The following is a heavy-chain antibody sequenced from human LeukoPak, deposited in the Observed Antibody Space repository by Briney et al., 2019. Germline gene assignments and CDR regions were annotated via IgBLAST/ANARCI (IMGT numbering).Heavy chain of an antibody. V-gene: IGHV4-39*07. D-gene: IGHD3-9*01. Sequence: SETPSLTCTVSGGSISSSSYYWGWIRQPPGKGLEWIGSIYYSGSTYYNPSLKSRVTISVDTSKNQFSLKLSSVTAADTAVYYCASSIKDELDILTSWGQGTMVTVSS. CDR2: IYYSGST. J-gene: IGHJ3*01. CDR1: GGSISSSSYY. CDR3: ASSIKDELDILTS.